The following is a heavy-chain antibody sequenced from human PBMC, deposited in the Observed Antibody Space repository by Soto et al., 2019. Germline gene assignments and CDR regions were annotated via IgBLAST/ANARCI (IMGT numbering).Heavy chain of an antibody. CDR3: ARGGRSGTFYSYYGMDV. CDR1: GGTFSSYA. J-gene: IGHJ6*02. Sequence: QVQLVQSGAEVKKPGSSVKVSCKASGGTFSSYAISWVRQAPGQGLEWMGGIIPIFGTANYAQKFQGRVTITADEPTSTAYMELSSLRSEDTAASYCARGGRSGTFYSYYGMDVWGQGTTVTVSS. V-gene: IGHV1-69*12. D-gene: IGHD3-16*01. CDR2: IIPIFGTA.